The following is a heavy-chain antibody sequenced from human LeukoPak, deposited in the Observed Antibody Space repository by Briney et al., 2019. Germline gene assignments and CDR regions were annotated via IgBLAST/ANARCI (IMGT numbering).Heavy chain of an antibody. V-gene: IGHV4-59*01. CDR3: ARKQAISGGFDS. D-gene: IGHD2-8*02. Sequence: SETPSLTCIVSSGSISNYYWSWFRQPPGKGLEWIGYIFFSGDAKHNPSLQSRVTISIDTSNKFSLKLASVTAADTAVYFCARKQAISGGFDSWGQGTPVTVSS. CDR1: SGSISNYY. CDR2: IFFSGDA. J-gene: IGHJ4*02.